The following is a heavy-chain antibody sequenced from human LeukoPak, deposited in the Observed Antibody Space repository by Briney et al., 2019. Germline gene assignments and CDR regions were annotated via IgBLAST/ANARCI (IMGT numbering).Heavy chain of an antibody. Sequence: PGGSLRLSCAASGFTFSSYEMNWVRQAPGKGLEWVSAISGSGGSTYYADSVKGRFTISRDNSKNTLYLQMNSLRAEDTAVYYCAKEGLWFGEFDFDYWGQGTLVTVSS. V-gene: IGHV3-23*01. D-gene: IGHD3-10*01. CDR3: AKEGLWFGEFDFDY. CDR1: GFTFSSYE. J-gene: IGHJ4*02. CDR2: ISGSGGST.